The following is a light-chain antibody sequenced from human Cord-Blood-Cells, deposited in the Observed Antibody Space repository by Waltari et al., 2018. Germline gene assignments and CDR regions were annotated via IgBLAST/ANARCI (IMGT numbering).Light chain of an antibody. V-gene: IGKV4-1*01. CDR3: QQYYSTPF. Sequence: DIVMTQSPDSLAVSLGERATINRKSRQSVLYSSNNKNYLAWYQQKPGQPPKLLIYWASTRESGVPDRFSGSGSGTDFTLTISSLQAEDVAVYYCQQYYSTPFFGPGTKVDIK. CDR1: QSVLYSSNNKNY. J-gene: IGKJ3*01. CDR2: WAS.